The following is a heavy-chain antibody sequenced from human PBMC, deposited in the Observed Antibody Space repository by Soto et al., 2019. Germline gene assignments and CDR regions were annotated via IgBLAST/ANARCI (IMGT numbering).Heavy chain of an antibody. V-gene: IGHV3-48*04. J-gene: IGHJ4*02. CDR3: ARDKDWAFDY. Sequence: PGGSLRLSCAASGFTFSSYSMNWVRQAPGKGLEWVSYISSSSNTIYYADSVKGRFTVSRDNTQNSLFLLMDSMRAEDTAIYYCARDKDWAFDYWGQGTLVTVSS. CDR2: ISSSSNTI. D-gene: IGHD3-9*01. CDR1: GFTFSSYS.